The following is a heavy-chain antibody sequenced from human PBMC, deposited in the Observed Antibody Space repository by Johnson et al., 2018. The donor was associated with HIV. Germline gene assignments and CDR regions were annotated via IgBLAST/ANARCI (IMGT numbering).Heavy chain of an antibody. CDR1: GFTFSSYA. CDR2: ISYDASNK. CDR3: ARERTWDYDMAFDI. V-gene: IGHV3-30*04. Sequence: QMLLVESGGGVVQPGRSLRLSCAASGFTFSSYAMHWVRQAPGKGLEWVAVISYDASNKYYADSVKGRFTIYRDNSKNTLYLQMNSLRPEDTAVYYCARERTWDYDMAFDIWGQGTMVTVSS. J-gene: IGHJ3*02. D-gene: IGHD3-22*01.